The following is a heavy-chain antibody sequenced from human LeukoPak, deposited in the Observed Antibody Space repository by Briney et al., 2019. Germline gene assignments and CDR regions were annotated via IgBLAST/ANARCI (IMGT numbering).Heavy chain of an antibody. D-gene: IGHD6-13*01. CDR3: AKEKGSSWFQNDNWFDP. CDR1: GFTFSSYS. V-gene: IGHV3-21*04. Sequence: GGSLRLSCAASGFTFSSYSMNWVRQAPGKGLEWVSSISSSSSYIYYADSVKGRFTVSRDNSKNTLYLQMNSLRAEDTAVYYCAKEKGSSWFQNDNWFDPWGQGTLVTVSS. J-gene: IGHJ5*02. CDR2: ISSSSSYI.